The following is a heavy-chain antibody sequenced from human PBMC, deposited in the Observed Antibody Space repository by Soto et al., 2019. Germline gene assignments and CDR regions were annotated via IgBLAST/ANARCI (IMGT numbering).Heavy chain of an antibody. CDR3: ARESHFTIFGVGLPHDAFDI. D-gene: IGHD3-3*01. Sequence: QVQLVESGGGVVQPGRSLRLSCAASGFTFSSYGMHWVRQAPGKGLEWVAVIWYDGSNKYYADSVKGRFTISRDNSKNTLYLQMNSLRAEDTAVYYCARESHFTIFGVGLPHDAFDIWGQGTMVTVSS. CDR2: IWYDGSNK. V-gene: IGHV3-33*01. CDR1: GFTFSSYG. J-gene: IGHJ3*02.